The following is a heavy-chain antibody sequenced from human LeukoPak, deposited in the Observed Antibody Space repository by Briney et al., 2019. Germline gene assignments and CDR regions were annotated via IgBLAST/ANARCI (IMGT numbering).Heavy chain of an antibody. Sequence: ASVKVSCKASGYTFTSYYMHWVRQAPGQGLEWMGLINPSGSSTSYAQKFQGRLSLTRDMSTSTDYMELSSLRSEDTAVYYCARDPGATRYMDVWGKGTTVTISS. V-gene: IGHV1-46*01. CDR2: INPSGSST. J-gene: IGHJ6*03. CDR3: ARDPGATRYMDV. CDR1: GYTFTSYY. D-gene: IGHD1-26*01.